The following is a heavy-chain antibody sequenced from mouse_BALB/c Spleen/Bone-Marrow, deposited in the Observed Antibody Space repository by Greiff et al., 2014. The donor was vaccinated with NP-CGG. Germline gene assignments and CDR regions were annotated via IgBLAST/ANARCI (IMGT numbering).Heavy chain of an antibody. J-gene: IGHJ1*01. CDR1: GFTFTDYY. CDR3: ARDKNYGSYWYFDV. D-gene: IGHD2-1*01. CDR2: IRNKANGYTT. Sequence: VTLKVSGGGLVQPGGSLRLSCATSGFTFTDYYMSWVRQPPGKALEWLGFIRNKANGYTTEYSASVKGRFTISRDNSQSILYLQMNTLRAEDSATYYCARDKNYGSYWYFDVWGAGTTVTVSS. V-gene: IGHV7-3*02.